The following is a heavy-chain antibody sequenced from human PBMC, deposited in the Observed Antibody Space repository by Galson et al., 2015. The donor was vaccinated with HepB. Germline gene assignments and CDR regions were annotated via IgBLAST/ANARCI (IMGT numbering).Heavy chain of an antibody. V-gene: IGHV1-46*01. CDR3: ARASSGYYSTIENHHDH. J-gene: IGHJ4*02. CDR1: GYTFTSYY. D-gene: IGHD3-22*01. CDR2: IDPTGGRT. Sequence: SVKVSCKASGYTFTSYYIHWVRQAPGQGLERMGMIDPTGGRTTYAQSFQGRVAMARDTSTSTVYMELSSLRSEDTAVYYCARASSGYYSTIENHHDHRGQGTLVTVST.